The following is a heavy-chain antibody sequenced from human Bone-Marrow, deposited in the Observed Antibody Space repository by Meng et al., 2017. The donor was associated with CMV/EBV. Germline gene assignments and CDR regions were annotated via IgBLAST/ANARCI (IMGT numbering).Heavy chain of an antibody. J-gene: IGHJ4*02. Sequence: GESLKISCSASGFTFSSYAMHWVRQAPGKGLEWVAVISYDGSNEYYADSVKGRFTISRDNSKNTLYLQMNSLRAEDTAVYYLAKGASKSTSFDYWGQGTLVTVSS. CDR2: ISYDGSNE. CDR1: GFTFSSYA. D-gene: IGHD3-16*01. V-gene: IGHV3-30-3*01. CDR3: AKGASKSTSFDY.